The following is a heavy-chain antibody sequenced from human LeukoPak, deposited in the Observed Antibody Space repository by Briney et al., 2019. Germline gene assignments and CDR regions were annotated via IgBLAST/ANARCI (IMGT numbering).Heavy chain of an antibody. Sequence: ASVKVSCKVSGYTLTELSMHWLRQAPGKGLEWMGGFDPEDGETIYAQKFQGRVTMTEDTSTDTAYMELSSLRSEDTAVYYCATKAILQSRGTGRRYYYYYYYMDVWGKGTTVTVSS. V-gene: IGHV1-24*01. CDR2: FDPEDGET. CDR3: ATKAILQSRGTGRRYYYYYYYMDV. D-gene: IGHD2-8*02. CDR1: GYTLTELS. J-gene: IGHJ6*03.